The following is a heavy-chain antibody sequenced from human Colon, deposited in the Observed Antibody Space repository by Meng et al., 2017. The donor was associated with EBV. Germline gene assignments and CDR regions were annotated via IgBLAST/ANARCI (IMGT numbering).Heavy chain of an antibody. D-gene: IGHD1-1*01. CDR1: GFIFRTYS. Sequence: EVHLVESGGXLVKPGGSLRLSCAGSGFIFRTYSMNWVRQAPGKGLEWFASLSDSGTYMYYADSVRGRFTISGDYAKNSLYLEMNSLTAEDTGVYYCARRVGTGFDYWGQGTLVTVSS. V-gene: IGHV3-21*01. J-gene: IGHJ4*02. CDR2: LSDSGTYM. CDR3: ARRVGTGFDY.